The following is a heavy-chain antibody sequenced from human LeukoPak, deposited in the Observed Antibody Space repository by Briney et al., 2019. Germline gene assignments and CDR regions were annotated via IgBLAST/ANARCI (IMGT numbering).Heavy chain of an antibody. J-gene: IGHJ4*02. V-gene: IGHV3-11*01. CDR1: GFTFSDFY. D-gene: IGHD3-22*01. Sequence: PGGSLRLSCAASGFTFSDFYMSWIRQAPGKGLEWVTYISSSGSTIYYADSVKGRFTISRDNAKNSLYLQMNSLRAEDTAVYYCARDLYYDSSGYSYYWGQGTLVTVSS. CDR2: ISSSGSTI. CDR3: ARDLYYDSSGYSYY.